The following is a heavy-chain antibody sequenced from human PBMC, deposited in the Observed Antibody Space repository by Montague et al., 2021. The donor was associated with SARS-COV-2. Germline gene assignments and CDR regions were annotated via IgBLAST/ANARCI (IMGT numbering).Heavy chain of an antibody. CDR1: GGSISSYY. J-gene: IGHJ4*02. Sequence: SETLSLTCTVSGGSISSYYWSWIRQSPGKGLEWIGYIYHSGSTNYNPSLKSRVTISVDTSKNQFSLKLTSVTAADTAVYYCARGQNTCFIDHCVNYFEVWGQGALVTVSS. V-gene: IGHV4-59*01. D-gene: IGHD1-14*01. CDR3: ARGQNTCFIDHCVNYFEV. CDR2: IYHSGST.